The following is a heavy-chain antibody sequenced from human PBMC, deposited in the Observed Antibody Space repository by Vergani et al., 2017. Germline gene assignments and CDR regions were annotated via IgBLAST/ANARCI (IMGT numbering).Heavy chain of an antibody. V-gene: IGHV4-34*01. CDR1: GGSFTSYH. J-gene: IGHJ6*03. CDR2: IDHTGRP. D-gene: IGHD4-11*01. Sequence: QVQLQQWGGGLLKPSETLSLTCVVNGGSFTSYHWTWIRQSPGEGLEWVGDIDHTGRPDYNPSLKSRLTMSVDKARNQFSLTLYSVTATDTAIYFCSRVNTETNGHLYYDYYMDVWGQGTAVTVS. CDR3: SRVNTETNGHLYYDYYMDV.